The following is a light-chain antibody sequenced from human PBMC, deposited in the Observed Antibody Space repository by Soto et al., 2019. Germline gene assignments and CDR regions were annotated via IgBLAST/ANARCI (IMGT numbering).Light chain of an antibody. V-gene: IGLV2-8*01. CDR3: ISYAGSDNLV. J-gene: IGLJ2*01. Sequence: QSALTKPPSASGAPGQSVTISCTGTSSNVGNYNYVSCYQQHPGKAPKLLIYEGTKRPSGVPDRFSGSKSDNTASLTVSGLQAEDEADYYCISYAGSDNLVVGGGTKLTVL. CDR1: SSNVGNYNY. CDR2: EGT.